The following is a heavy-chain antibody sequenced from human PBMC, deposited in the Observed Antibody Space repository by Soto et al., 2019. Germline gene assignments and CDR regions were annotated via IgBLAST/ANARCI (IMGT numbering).Heavy chain of an antibody. V-gene: IGHV1-8*01. CDR3: ARGRDIVVVPAATDYYYYMDV. Sequence: ASVKVSCKASGYTFTRYDINWVRQATGQGLEWMGWMNPNSGNTGYAQKFQGRVTMTRNTSISTAYMELSSLRSEDTAVYYCARGRDIVVVPAATDYYYYMDVWGKGTTVIVSS. CDR2: MNPNSGNT. J-gene: IGHJ6*03. CDR1: GYTFTRYD. D-gene: IGHD2-2*01.